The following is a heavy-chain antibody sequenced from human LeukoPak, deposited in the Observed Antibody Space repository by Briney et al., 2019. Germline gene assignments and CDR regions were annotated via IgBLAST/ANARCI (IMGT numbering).Heavy chain of an antibody. CDR1: GFTFSSYG. D-gene: IGHD3-16*02. CDR2: IWYDGSNK. CDR3: ARLFWGSYRRRTDDAFDI. J-gene: IGHJ3*02. V-gene: IGHV3-33*01. Sequence: QPGGSLRLSCAASGFTFSSYGMHWVGQAPGKGLEWVAVIWYDGSNKYYADSVKGRFTISRDNSKNTLYLQMNSLRAEDTAVYYCARLFWGSYRRRTDDAFDIWGQGTMVTVSS.